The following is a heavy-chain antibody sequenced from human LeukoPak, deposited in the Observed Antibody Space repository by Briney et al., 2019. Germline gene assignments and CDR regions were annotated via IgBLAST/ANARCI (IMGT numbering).Heavy chain of an antibody. CDR1: GFTFSSYG. D-gene: IGHD2-2*01. CDR3: ANHCTRTSCHPPGNYYYYIDV. Sequence: GGSLRLSCAASGFTFSSYGMHWVRQAPGKGLEWVAFIRYDGSNKYYADSVKGRFVISRDNSKNTLFLQMNSLRADDTAIYYCANHCTRTSCHPPGNYYYYIDVWGKGTTVTVSS. CDR2: IRYDGSNK. J-gene: IGHJ6*03. V-gene: IGHV3-30*02.